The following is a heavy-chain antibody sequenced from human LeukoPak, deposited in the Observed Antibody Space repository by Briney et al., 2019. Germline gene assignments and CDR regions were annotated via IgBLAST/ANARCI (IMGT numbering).Heavy chain of an antibody. CDR1: GGSISSSSYY. J-gene: IGHJ6*02. V-gene: IGHV4-39*07. D-gene: IGHD6-13*01. CDR2: IYYRGST. Sequence: SETLSLTCTVSGGSISSSSYYWGWIRQPPGKGLEWIGSIYYRGSTYYNPSLKSRVTISVDTSKNQFSLKLSSVTAADTAVYYCARDHEAAAVGGGGHYYYYGMDVWGQGTTVTVSS. CDR3: ARDHEAAAVGGGGHYYYYGMDV.